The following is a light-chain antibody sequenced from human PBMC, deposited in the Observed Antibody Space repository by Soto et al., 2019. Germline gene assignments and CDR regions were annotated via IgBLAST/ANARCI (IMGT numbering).Light chain of an antibody. CDR3: QHYNSYSEA. V-gene: IGKV1-5*03. Sequence: IQLAQSPSSLSASVGDRGTITCRASQTISSWLAWYQHKPGKAPKPLIYKASTLKSGVPSRFSGSGSGTEFTLTISSLQPDDFATYYCQHYNSYSEAFGQGTKVDI. J-gene: IGKJ1*01. CDR2: KAS. CDR1: QTISSW.